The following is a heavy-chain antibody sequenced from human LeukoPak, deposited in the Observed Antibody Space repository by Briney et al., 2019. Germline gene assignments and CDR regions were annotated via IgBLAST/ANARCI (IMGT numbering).Heavy chain of an antibody. CDR3: ARGNTHYDFWSGYYSDY. J-gene: IGHJ4*02. V-gene: IGHV1-18*01. CDR1: GYTFTSYG. CDR2: ISAYNGNT. Sequence: ASVKVSCKASGYTFTSYGISWVRQAPGQGLEWMGWISAYNGNTNYAQKPQGRVTMTTDTSTSTAYMELRSLRSDDTAVYYCARGNTHYDFWSGYYSDYWGQGTLVTVSS. D-gene: IGHD3-3*01.